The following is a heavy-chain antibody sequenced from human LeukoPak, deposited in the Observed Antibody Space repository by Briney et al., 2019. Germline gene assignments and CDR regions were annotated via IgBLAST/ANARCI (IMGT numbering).Heavy chain of an antibody. CDR2: INSDGGSI. CDR1: GFTFSSYW. J-gene: IGHJ6*04. V-gene: IGHV3-74*01. Sequence: GGSLRLSCAASGFTFSSYWMHWVRQGPGKGLVWVSRINSDGGSISHADSVKGRFTISRDNAKNTLYMQMNSLRAEDTAVYYCARDRGGGYDSYYYYGMDVWGKGTTVTVSS. D-gene: IGHD5-12*01. CDR3: ARDRGGGYDSYYYYGMDV.